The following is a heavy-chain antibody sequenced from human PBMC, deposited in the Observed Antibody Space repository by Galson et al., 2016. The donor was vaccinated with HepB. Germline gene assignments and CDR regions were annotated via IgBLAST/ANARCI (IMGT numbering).Heavy chain of an antibody. CDR2: ISANNNNT. D-gene: IGHD1-7*01. CDR1: GYTFTNYG. V-gene: IGHV1-18*01. CDR3: ARGAPPCRTGTLCGFDP. J-gene: IGHJ5*02. Sequence: SVKVSCKASGYTFTNYGITWVRQAPGQGLEWMGWISANNNNTIYAQRLQGRFTMTTDTSTNTAYMELRSLRSDDTALDYCARGAPPCRTGTLCGFDPWGQVALVTVSS.